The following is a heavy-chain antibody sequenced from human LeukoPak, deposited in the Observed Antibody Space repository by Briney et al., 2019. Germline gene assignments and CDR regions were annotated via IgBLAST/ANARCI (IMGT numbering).Heavy chain of an antibody. D-gene: IGHD3-16*01. Sequence: ASVKVSCKSSGYTFTSYYIHWVRQAPGQGLEWMGIINPSGGTTTYAQKFQGRVTMTRDTSTSTVYMELSSLRSEDTAVYYCARTSDYANSFDYWGQGTLVTVSS. CDR2: INPSGGTT. CDR1: GYTFTSYY. V-gene: IGHV1-46*01. J-gene: IGHJ4*02. CDR3: ARTSDYANSFDY.